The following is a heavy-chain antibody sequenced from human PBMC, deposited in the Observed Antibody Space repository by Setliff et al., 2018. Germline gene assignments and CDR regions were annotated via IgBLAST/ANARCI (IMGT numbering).Heavy chain of an antibody. CDR3: ARAKGTTMATQYFDY. Sequence: GSLRLSCAASGFTFSTYSLIWVRQAPGTGLEWVSSISPSSSHIYYADSAEGRFTISRDNAKNSLYLQLNSLRAEDTAVYYCARAKGTTMATQYFDYWGQGTLVTAPQ. D-gene: IGHD3-10*01. CDR1: GFTFSTYS. CDR2: ISPSSSHI. V-gene: IGHV3-21*01. J-gene: IGHJ4*02.